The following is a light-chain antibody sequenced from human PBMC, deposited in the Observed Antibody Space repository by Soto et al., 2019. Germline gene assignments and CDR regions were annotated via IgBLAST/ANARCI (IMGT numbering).Light chain of an antibody. V-gene: IGKV1-9*01. CDR2: AAS. Sequence: IQLTQSPSSLSASVGDSVTITCRASQGISRYLSWYQQKPGRAPKLLISAASTLQSGVPARFSGSGSGTDFTLSITSLQPEDFATYYCQQFNDYPLTFGGGTKVEIK. CDR3: QQFNDYPLT. CDR1: QGISRY. J-gene: IGKJ4*01.